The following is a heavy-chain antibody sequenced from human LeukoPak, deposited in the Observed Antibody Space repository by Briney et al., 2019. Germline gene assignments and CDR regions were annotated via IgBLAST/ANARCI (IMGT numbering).Heavy chain of an antibody. V-gene: IGHV3-30*02. CDR3: AKGGDGYNYGSYFDY. Sequence: PGGSLRLSCAASGFTFSSYGMHWVRQAPGKGLEWVAFIRYDGNSGFYVDSVKGRFTISRDNSKNTLYLQMNSLRAEDTAVYYCAKGGDGYNYGSYFDYWGQGTLVTVSS. J-gene: IGHJ4*02. CDR1: GFTFSSYG. D-gene: IGHD5-24*01. CDR2: IRYDGNSG.